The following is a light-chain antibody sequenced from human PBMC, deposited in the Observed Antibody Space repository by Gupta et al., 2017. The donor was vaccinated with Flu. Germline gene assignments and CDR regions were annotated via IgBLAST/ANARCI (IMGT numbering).Light chain of an antibody. Sequence: QSVLTQPPSASGTPGQRVTISCSGSSSHIGSNYVYWYQHLHGTATHLLIFINNQRPYGGPAGFSCSTSGTAASTAISGLRSEEEADDYCSAWDDTMSGRGVFGGGTKLTVL. CDR3: SAWDDTMSGRGV. J-gene: IGLJ3*02. V-gene: IGLV1-47*02. CDR2: INN. CDR1: SSHIGSNY.